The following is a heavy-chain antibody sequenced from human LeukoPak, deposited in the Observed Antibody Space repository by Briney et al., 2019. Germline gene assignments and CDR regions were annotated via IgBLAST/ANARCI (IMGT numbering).Heavy chain of an antibody. CDR2: INHSGST. Sequence: SETLSLTCAVYGGSFSGYYWSWIRQPPGKGLEWIGEINHSGSTNYNPSLKSRVTISVDTSKKQFSLKLSSVTAADTAVYYCVTYYFDSSGPKKNYWGQGTLVTVPS. D-gene: IGHD3-22*01. CDR1: GGSFSGYY. V-gene: IGHV4-34*01. CDR3: VTYYFDSSGPKKNY. J-gene: IGHJ4*02.